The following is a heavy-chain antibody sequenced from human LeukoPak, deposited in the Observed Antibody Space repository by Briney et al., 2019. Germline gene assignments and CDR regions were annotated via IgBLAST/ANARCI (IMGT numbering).Heavy chain of an antibody. J-gene: IGHJ4*02. CDR2: ISGSGGST. CDR3: AKARYGDYVAPVGGPFDY. V-gene: IGHV3-23*01. Sequence: GGSLRLSCAASGFTFSSYAMSWVRQAPGKGREWVSAISGSGGSTYYADSVKGRFTISRDNSKNTLYLQMNSLRAEDTAVYYCAKARYGDYVAPVGGPFDYWGQGTLVTVSS. D-gene: IGHD4-17*01. CDR1: GFTFSSYA.